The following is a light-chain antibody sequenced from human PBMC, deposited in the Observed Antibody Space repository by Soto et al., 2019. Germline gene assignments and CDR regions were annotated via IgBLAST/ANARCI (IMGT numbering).Light chain of an antibody. CDR1: SSDVGSYNL. Sequence: QSALTQPASVSGSPGQSITISCTGTSSDVGSYNLVSWYQQHPGKAPKLMIYEGSKRPSGVSNRFSGSKSGNTASLTISGLQAEDEADYYCCSYAGSSTHYVFGTGTEVTV. CDR3: CSYAGSSTHYV. V-gene: IGLV2-23*01. J-gene: IGLJ1*01. CDR2: EGS.